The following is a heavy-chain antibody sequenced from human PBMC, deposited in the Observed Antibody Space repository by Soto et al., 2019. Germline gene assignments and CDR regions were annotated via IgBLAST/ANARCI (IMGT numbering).Heavy chain of an antibody. CDR1: GDFLTTYY. CDR3: ARSPQYSSGWNGGFDY. CDR2: IFYGGHT. J-gene: IGHJ4*02. V-gene: IGHV4-59*01. D-gene: IGHD6-19*01. Sequence: SETLSLTCDVSGDFLTTYYWNWIRQSPGKGLEWIGYIFYGGHTNYNPSLRGRATISVDTSKNQFSLKLSSVTAAVTAVYYCARSPQYSSGWNGGFDYWGQGTLVTVSS.